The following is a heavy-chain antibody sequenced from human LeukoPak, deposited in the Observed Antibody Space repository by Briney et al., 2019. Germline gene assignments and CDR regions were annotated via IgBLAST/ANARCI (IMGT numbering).Heavy chain of an antibody. CDR2: ITGNGQTT. V-gene: IGHV3-23*01. CDR1: GFSFRSHA. J-gene: IGHJ4*02. D-gene: IGHD5-18*01. CDR3: AKERRRVDTSMIRSYYFED. Sequence: GGTLRLSCVASGFSFRSHAMSWVRQTPGKGLEWVASITGNGQTTNYADSGRGRFTISRDNSKDTVSLQMNSLTVEDTAIYYCAKERRRVDTSMIRSYYFEDWGQGTLVTVPS.